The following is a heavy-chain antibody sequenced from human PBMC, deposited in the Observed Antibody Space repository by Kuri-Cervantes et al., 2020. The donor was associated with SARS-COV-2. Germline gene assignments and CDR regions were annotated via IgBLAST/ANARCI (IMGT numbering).Heavy chain of an antibody. CDR3: AKDPWAVVVSGAFDT. V-gene: IGHV3-23*01. Sequence: GGSLRLSCAASGFTFTTFAMSWVRQAPGKGLEWVSTINYNAESTYHADSVKGRFIISRDNSQNTLFLQMDNLRAEDTATYYCAKDPWAVVVSGAFDTWGQGTMVTVSS. J-gene: IGHJ3*02. D-gene: IGHD3-22*01. CDR2: INYNAEST. CDR1: GFTFTTFA.